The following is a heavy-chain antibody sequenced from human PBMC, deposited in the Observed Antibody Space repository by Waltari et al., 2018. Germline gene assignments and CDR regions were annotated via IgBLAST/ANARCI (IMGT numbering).Heavy chain of an antibody. CDR3: ARLGEMATKSYFDL. Sequence: VQLVQSGAEVKKPGSSVKVSCKASGGTFSSYTISWVRQMPGKGLEWMGIIYPGDSDTRYSPSFQGQVTISADKSSSTAYLQWSSLKASDTAMYYCARLGEMATKSYFDLWGRGTLVTVSS. V-gene: IGHV5-51*01. CDR1: GGTFSSYT. J-gene: IGHJ2*01. D-gene: IGHD5-12*01. CDR2: IYPGDSDT.